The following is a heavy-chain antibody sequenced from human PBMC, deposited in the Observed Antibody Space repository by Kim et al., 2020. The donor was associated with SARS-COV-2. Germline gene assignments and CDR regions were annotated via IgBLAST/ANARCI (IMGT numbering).Heavy chain of an antibody. CDR3: ARGRGAMVRGVKGYYFDY. J-gene: IGHJ4*02. CDR2: INHSGST. Sequence: SETLSLTCAVYGGSFSGYYWSWIRQPPGKGLEWIGEINHSGSTNYNPSLKSRVTISVDTSKNQFSLKLSSVTAADTAVYYCARGRGAMVRGVKGYYFDYWGQGTLVTVSS. D-gene: IGHD3-10*01. CDR1: GGSFSGYY. V-gene: IGHV4-34*01.